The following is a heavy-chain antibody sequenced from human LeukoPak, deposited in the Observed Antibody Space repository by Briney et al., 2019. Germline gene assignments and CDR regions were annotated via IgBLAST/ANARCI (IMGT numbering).Heavy chain of an antibody. CDR2: ISGSGGST. J-gene: IGHJ4*02. Sequence: ETLSLTCTVSGGSISSSSYYWGWVRQAPGKGLEWVSAISGSGGSTYYADSVKGRFTISRDNSKNTLYLQMNSLRAEDTAVYYCANAYYGSGSYYIGGYDYWGQGTLVTVSS. V-gene: IGHV3-23*01. D-gene: IGHD3-10*01. CDR3: ANAYYGSGSYYIGGYDY. CDR1: GGSISSSSYY.